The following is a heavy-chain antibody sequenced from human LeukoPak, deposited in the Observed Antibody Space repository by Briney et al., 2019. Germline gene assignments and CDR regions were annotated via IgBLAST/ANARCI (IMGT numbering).Heavy chain of an antibody. V-gene: IGHV3-9*01. D-gene: IGHD2-15*01. CDR2: LSWHSGSI. J-gene: IGHJ6*04. CDR3: ARDRDTVVVVAATGMDV. Sequence: GGSLRLSCVASGFKFNDYAMHWVRQAPGKGLEWVSGLSWHSGSIGYADSVKGRFIISRDNAKNSLYLQMNSLRAEDTAVYYCARDRDTVVVVAATGMDVWGKGTTVTVSS. CDR1: GFKFNDYA.